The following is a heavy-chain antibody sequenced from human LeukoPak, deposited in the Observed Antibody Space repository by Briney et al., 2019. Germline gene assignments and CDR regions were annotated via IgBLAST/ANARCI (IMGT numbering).Heavy chain of an antibody. V-gene: IGHV3-30*18. D-gene: IGHD3-10*01. CDR2: ISYDGSNK. Sequence: SGGSLRLSCAASGFTFNIYGMHWVRQAPGKGLEWVAVISYDGSNKYYADSVKGRFTISRDNSKNTLYLQMNSLRAEDTAVYYCAKDHGWFGEFSRYYFDYWGQGTLVTVSS. CDR1: GFTFNIYG. CDR3: AKDHGWFGEFSRYYFDY. J-gene: IGHJ4*02.